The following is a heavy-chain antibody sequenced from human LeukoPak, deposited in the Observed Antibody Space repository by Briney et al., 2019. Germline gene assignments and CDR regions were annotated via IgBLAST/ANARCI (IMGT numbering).Heavy chain of an antibody. CDR1: GYTFTSYY. CDR3: ARGYLVPAAPLAY. CDR2: INPSGGRT. Sequence: ASVKVSCKASGYTFTSYYMHWVGQAPGQGLEWMGIINPSGGRTSYAQKFQGRVTMTRDTPTSTVYMELSSLRSEDTAVYYCARGYLVPAAPLAYWGQGTLVTVSS. V-gene: IGHV1-46*01. J-gene: IGHJ4*02. D-gene: IGHD2-2*01.